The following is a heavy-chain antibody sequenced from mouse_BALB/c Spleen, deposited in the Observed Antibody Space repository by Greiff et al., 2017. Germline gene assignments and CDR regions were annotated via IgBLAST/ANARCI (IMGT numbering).Heavy chain of an antibody. Sequence: EVQLVESGGGLVQPGGSLRLSCATSGFTFTDYYMSWVRQPPGKALEWLGFIRNKANGYTTEYSASVKGRFTISRDNSQSILYLQMNTLRAEDSATYYCARGPYYYGSSSMDYWGQGTSVTVSS. J-gene: IGHJ4*01. V-gene: IGHV7-3*02. CDR1: GFTFTDYY. CDR3: ARGPYYYGSSSMDY. CDR2: IRNKANGYTT. D-gene: IGHD1-1*01.